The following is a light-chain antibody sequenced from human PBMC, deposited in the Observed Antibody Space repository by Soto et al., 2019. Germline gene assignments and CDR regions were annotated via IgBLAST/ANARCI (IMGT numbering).Light chain of an antibody. CDR3: SSYVGSNNWV. CDR1: SSDIGSFNY. CDR2: DVK. J-gene: IGLJ3*02. V-gene: IGLV2-8*01. Sequence: QSALTQPPSASGSPGQSVTISCTGTSSDIGSFNYVSWYQQQPGKAPKLTIYDVKKRPSGVPDRFSGSQSGNTASLTVSGLQYEDEADYYCSSYVGSNNWVFGGGTQLTVL.